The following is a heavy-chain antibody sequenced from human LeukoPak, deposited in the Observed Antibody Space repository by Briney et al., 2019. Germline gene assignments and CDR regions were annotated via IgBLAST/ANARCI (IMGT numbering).Heavy chain of an antibody. CDR1: GGSISSYY. V-gene: IGHV4-4*07. D-gene: IGHD5-18*01. Sequence: SETLSLTCTVSGGSISSYYWSWIRQPAGKALEWIGRIYASGSTNYNPSLKSRVTMSVDMSKNQFSLKLSSVTAADTAVYFCARSQDYNTAMVTYFDYWGQGTLVTVSS. CDR2: IYASGST. J-gene: IGHJ4*02. CDR3: ARSQDYNTAMVTYFDY.